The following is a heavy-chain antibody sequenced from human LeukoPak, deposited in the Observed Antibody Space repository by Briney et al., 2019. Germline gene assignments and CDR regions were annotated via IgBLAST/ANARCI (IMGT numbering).Heavy chain of an antibody. D-gene: IGHD6-13*01. Sequence: PGGSLRLSCAASGFAFSSYAMHWVRQAPGKGLEWVAVISYDGSNKYYADSVKGRFTISRDNSKNTLYLQMNSLRAEDTAVYYCARAYSSSWYGFPAEYFQHWGQGTLVTVSS. CDR2: ISYDGSNK. CDR1: GFAFSSYA. CDR3: ARAYSSSWYGFPAEYFQH. V-gene: IGHV3-30-3*01. J-gene: IGHJ1*01.